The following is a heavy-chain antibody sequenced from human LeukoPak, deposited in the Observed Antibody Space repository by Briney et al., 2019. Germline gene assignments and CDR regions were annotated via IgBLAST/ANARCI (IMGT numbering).Heavy chain of an antibody. Sequence: SETLSLTCTVSGGSVSSGSYYWSWIRQPPGKGLEWIGYIYYSGSTNYNPFLKSRVTISVDTSKNQFSLKLSSVTAADTAVYYCASAHYDYVWGSYRPFDYWGQGTLVTVSS. CDR2: IYYSGST. D-gene: IGHD3-16*02. V-gene: IGHV4-61*01. J-gene: IGHJ4*02. CDR3: ASAHYDYVWGSYRPFDY. CDR1: GGSVSSGSYY.